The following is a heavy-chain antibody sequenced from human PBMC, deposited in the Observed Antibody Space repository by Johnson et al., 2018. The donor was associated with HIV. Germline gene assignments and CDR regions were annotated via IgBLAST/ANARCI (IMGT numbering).Heavy chain of an antibody. V-gene: IGHV3-15*01. CDR2: IKSKSDGGTT. J-gene: IGHJ3*02. Sequence: VHLVESGGGLVKPGVSLRLSCAASGFTFSNAWMSWVRQAPGKGLEWVGRIKSKSDGGTTDSAAPVKGRFTISRDDSKNTLYRQMNSRKTDDKAVYYCTTGISWFGGITFDIWGQGTMVTVSS. CDR1: GFTFSNAW. D-gene: IGHD3-10*01. CDR3: TTGISWFGGITFDI.